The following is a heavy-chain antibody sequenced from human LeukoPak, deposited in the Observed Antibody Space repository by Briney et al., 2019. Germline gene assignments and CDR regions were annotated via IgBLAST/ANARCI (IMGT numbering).Heavy chain of an antibody. CDR2: INPNSGGT. CDR3: ARGPPTIVVVITTGDFDS. V-gene: IGHV1-2*02. J-gene: IGHJ4*02. CDR1: GYTFTGYY. D-gene: IGHD3-22*01. Sequence: ASVKVSCKASGYTFTGYYIHWVRQAPGQGFEWMGWINPNSGGTNYAQKFQGRVTMTRDTSISTAYMELRRLRSDDRAVYYCARGPPTIVVVITTGDFDSWGQGTLVTASS.